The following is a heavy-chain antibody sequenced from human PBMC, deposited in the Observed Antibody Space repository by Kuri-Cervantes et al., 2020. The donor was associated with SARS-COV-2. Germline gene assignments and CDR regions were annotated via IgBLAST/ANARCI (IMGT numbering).Heavy chain of an antibody. Sequence: SETLSLTCTVSGGSISSYYWGWIRQPPGKGLEWIGSIYYSGSTYYNPSLKSRVTISVDTSKNQFSLKLSSVTAADTAVYYCARQFVGYSSSSANYYYYYGMDVWGQGTTVTVSS. J-gene: IGHJ6*02. D-gene: IGHD6-6*01. V-gene: IGHV4-39*01. CDR2: IYYSGST. CDR1: GGSISSYY. CDR3: ARQFVGYSSSSANYYYYYGMDV.